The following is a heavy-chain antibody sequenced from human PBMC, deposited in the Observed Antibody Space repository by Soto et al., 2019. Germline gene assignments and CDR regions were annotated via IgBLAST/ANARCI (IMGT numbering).Heavy chain of an antibody. CDR3: VTMYSSSWDYYYYGMDV. D-gene: IGHD6-13*01. CDR2: ISSNGGST. CDR1: GFTFSSYA. Sequence: PAESLRLSCSASGFTFSSYAMHWVRQAPGKGLEYVSAISSNGGSTYYADSVKGRFTISRDNSKNTLYLQMSSLRAEDTAVYYCVTMYSSSWDYYYYGMDVWGQGTTVTVSS. V-gene: IGHV3-64D*06. J-gene: IGHJ6*02.